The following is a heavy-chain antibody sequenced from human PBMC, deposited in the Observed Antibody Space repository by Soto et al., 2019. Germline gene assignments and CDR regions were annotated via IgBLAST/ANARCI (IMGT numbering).Heavy chain of an antibody. CDR3: AREITIFGVDIGPLYY. V-gene: IGHV4-30-4*01. J-gene: IGHJ4*02. D-gene: IGHD3-3*01. CDR1: GGSISSCDYY. CDR2: IYYSGST. Sequence: SETLSLTCTVSGGSISSCDYYWSWIRQPPGKGLEWIGYIYYSGSTYYNPSLKSRVTISVDTSKNQFSLKLSSVTAADTAVYYCAREITIFGVDIGPLYYWGQGTLVTVSS.